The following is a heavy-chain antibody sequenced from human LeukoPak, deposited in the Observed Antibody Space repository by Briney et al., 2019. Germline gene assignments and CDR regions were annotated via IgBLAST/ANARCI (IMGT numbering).Heavy chain of an antibody. J-gene: IGHJ6*04. CDR2: INHSGST. Sequence: PSETLSLTCAVYGGSFSGYYWSWVRQPPGKGLEWIGEINHSGSTNYNPSLKSRVTISVDTSKNQFSLKLSSVTAADTAVYYCARSLAARPSTYYYCYGMDVWGKGPTVTV. V-gene: IGHV4-34*01. CDR1: GGSFSGYY. CDR3: ARSLAARPSTYYYCYGMDV. D-gene: IGHD6-6*01.